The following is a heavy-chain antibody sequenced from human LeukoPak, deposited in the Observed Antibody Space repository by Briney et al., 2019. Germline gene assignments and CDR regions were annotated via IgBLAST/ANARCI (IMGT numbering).Heavy chain of an antibody. V-gene: IGHV3-21*01. Sequence: GGSLRLSCAASGFTFSSYSMNWVRQAPGKGLEWVSSISSSSSYIYYADSVKGRFTISRDNAKNSLYLQMNSLRAEDTAVYYCARGGDSSGYYYGHYYYYMDVWGKGTTVTVSS. D-gene: IGHD3-22*01. J-gene: IGHJ6*03. CDR3: ARGGDSSGYYYGHYYYYMDV. CDR2: ISSSSSYI. CDR1: GFTFSSYS.